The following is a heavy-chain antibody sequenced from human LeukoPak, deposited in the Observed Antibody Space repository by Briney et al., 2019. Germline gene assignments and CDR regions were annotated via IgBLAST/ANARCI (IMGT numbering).Heavy chain of an antibody. D-gene: IGHD6-19*01. Sequence: GGSLRLSCEASGFTFSSYWMHWVRQIPGKGLMWVSRIESNGLTLYADSVRDRFTISRDNAKNSLYLQMNSLRAEDTAVYYCAREMLAAVAAQSWGQGTLVTVSS. CDR3: AREMLAAVAAQS. CDR2: IESNGLT. V-gene: IGHV3-74*01. J-gene: IGHJ5*02. CDR1: GFTFSSYW.